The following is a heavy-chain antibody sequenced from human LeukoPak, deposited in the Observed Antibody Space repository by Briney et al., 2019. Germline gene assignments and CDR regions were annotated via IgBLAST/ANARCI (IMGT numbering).Heavy chain of an antibody. D-gene: IGHD5-18*01. Sequence: GGSLRLSCAASGFTFTTYWMHWVRQAPGKGLVWVSHINSDGSITSYADSVKGRFTISRDNAKNTLYLQMNSLRAEDTAVYYCAGDAVDTANAVWGQGTTVTVSS. J-gene: IGHJ6*02. CDR1: GFTFTTYW. CDR3: AGDAVDTANAV. V-gene: IGHV3-74*01. CDR2: INSDGSIT.